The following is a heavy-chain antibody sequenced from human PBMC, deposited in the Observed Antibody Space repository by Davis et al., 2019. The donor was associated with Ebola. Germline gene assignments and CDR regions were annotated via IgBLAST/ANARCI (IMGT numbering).Heavy chain of an antibody. CDR1: GYTFTGYY. V-gene: IGHV1-2*06. CDR3: ARGGVAYSDLDY. J-gene: IGHJ4*02. D-gene: IGHD2-21*01. CDR2: INPNSGGT. Sequence: ASVKVSCQASGYTFTGYYMHWVRQAPGQGLEWMGRINPNSGGTNYAQKFQGRVTMTRDTSISTAYMELSSLRSEDTAVYFCARGGVAYSDLDYWGQGTLVAVSS.